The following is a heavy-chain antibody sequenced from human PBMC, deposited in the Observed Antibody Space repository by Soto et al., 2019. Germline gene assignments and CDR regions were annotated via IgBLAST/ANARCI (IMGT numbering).Heavy chain of an antibody. V-gene: IGHV3-23*01. D-gene: IGHD2-15*01. CDR2: ISGSGGST. CDR1: GFTFSSYA. J-gene: IGHJ4*02. Sequence: GGSLRLSCAASGFTFSSYAMSWVRQAPGKGLEWVSAISGSGGSTYYADSVKGRFTISRDNSKNTLYLQMNSLRAEDTAVYYCAKDLRGSPPNGAATSSKECDYWGQGTLVTVSS. CDR3: AKDLRGSPPNGAATSSKECDY.